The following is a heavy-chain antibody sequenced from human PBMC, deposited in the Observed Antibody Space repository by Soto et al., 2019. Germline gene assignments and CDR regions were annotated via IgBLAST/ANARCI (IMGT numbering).Heavy chain of an antibody. CDR1: GYIFVNYG. J-gene: IGHJ6*01. D-gene: IGHD3-16*01. CDR2: ISSYTGNT. Sequence: QVQLVQSGDEVKKPGDSVNVSGKAAGYIFVNYGIAWVRQAPGQGLEWMGWISSYTGNTHSATKVQGRLTMTTDTSTSTAYMDLGSMTSDDTAVYYCVMVDNYVTPTPQDVWRQGTTVTVS. V-gene: IGHV1-18*01. CDR3: VMVDNYVTPTPQDV.